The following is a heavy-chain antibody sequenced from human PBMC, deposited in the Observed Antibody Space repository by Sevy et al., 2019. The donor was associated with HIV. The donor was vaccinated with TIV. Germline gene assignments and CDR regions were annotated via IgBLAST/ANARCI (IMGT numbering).Heavy chain of an antibody. CDR1: GGTFSSYA. J-gene: IGHJ4*02. D-gene: IGHD6-13*01. V-gene: IGHV1-69*06. CDR2: IIPIFGTA. CDR3: AALPKIAAAGTGDY. Sequence: ASVKVSCKASGGTFSSYAISWVRQAPGQGLEWMGGIIPIFGTANYAQKFQGRVTITAVKSTSTAYMELSSLRSEDTAVYYCAALPKIAAAGTGDYWGQGNLVTVSS.